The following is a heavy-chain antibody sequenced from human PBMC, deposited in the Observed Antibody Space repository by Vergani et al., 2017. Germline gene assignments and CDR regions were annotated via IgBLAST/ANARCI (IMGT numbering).Heavy chain of an antibody. D-gene: IGHD3-3*01. CDR3: ARASGNYDFCSGYYTLNWFNP. J-gene: IGHJ5*02. CDR2: IYHSGST. Sequence: QLQLQESGSGLVKPSQTLSLTCAVSGGSISSGGYSWSWIRQPPGKGLEWIGYIYHSGSTYYNPSLKSRVTISVDRSKNQFSLKLSSVTAADTAVYYCARASGNYDFCSGYYTLNWFNPWGQGPLVTVSS. CDR1: GGSISSGGYS. V-gene: IGHV4-30-2*01.